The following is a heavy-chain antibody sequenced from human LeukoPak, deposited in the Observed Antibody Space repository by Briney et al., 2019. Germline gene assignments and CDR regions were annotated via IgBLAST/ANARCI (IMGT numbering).Heavy chain of an antibody. J-gene: IGHJ4*02. Sequence: PGGSLRLSCAASGFTFSSYEMNWVRQAPGKGLEWVSYISSSGSAIYYADSVKGRFTISRDNAKNSLYLQMNSLRAEDTAVYYCARDSRVGATSNFDYWGQGTLVTVSS. CDR2: ISSSGSAI. D-gene: IGHD1-26*01. CDR3: ARDSRVGATSNFDY. V-gene: IGHV3-48*03. CDR1: GFTFSSYE.